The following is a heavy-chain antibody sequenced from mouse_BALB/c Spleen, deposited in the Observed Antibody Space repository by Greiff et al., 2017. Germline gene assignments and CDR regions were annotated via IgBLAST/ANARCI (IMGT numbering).Heavy chain of an antibody. D-gene: IGHD2-10*02. CDR3: ARGYGNFFDY. CDR1: GFSLTSYG. J-gene: IGHJ2*01. Sequence: VKLVESGPGLVQPSQSLSITCTVSGFSLTSYGVHWVRQSPGKGLEWLGVIWSGGSTDYNAAFISRLSISKDNSKSQVFFKMNSLQANDTAIYYCARGYGNFFDYWGQGTTLTVSS. CDR2: IWSGGST. V-gene: IGHV2-2*02.